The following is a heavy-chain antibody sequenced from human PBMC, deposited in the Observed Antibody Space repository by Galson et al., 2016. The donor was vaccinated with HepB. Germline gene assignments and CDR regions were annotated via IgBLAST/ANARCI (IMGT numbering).Heavy chain of an antibody. J-gene: IGHJ4*02. CDR3: VRMSTVSQWLADY. CDR2: IDWDNDK. D-gene: IGHD6-19*01. V-gene: IGHV2-70*04. Sequence: PALVKPTQTLTLTCTFSGFSLSTSGMRVSWIRQPPGKALEWLARIDWDNDKFYSTSLKTRLTISKDTSKNQVVLTMTNMDPVDTATYYCVRMSTVSQWLADYWGQGTLVTGSS. CDR1: GFSLSTSGMR.